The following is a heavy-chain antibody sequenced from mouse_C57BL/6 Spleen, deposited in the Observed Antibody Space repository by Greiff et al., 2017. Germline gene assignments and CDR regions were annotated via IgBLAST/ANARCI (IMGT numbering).Heavy chain of an antibody. J-gene: IGHJ4*01. CDR3: GRNKKVGYYAMDY. V-gene: IGHV2-9-1*01. CDR2: IWTGGGT. CDR1: GFSLTSYA. Sequence: LVESGPGLVAPSQSLSITCTVSGFSLTSYAIRWVRQPPGKGLEWLGVIWTGGGTNYNSALNSRLSISKDNSKSQVFLKMNSLQTDDTARYYCGRNKKVGYYAMDYWGQGTSVTVSS.